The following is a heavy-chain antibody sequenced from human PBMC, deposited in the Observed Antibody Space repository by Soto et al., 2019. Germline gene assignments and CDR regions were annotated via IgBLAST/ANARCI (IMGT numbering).Heavy chain of an antibody. CDR1: GYTFTSYG. CDR2: ISAYNGNT. Sequence: ASVKVSCKASGYTFTSYGISWVRQAPGQGLEWMGWISAYNGNTNYAQKLQGRVTMTTDTSTSTAYMELRSLRSDDTDGYYCASDLLPSSYHHYTSPGGWFDPWGQGTLVTVSS. V-gene: IGHV1-18*01. J-gene: IGHJ5*02. D-gene: IGHD6-6*01. CDR3: ASDLLPSSYHHYTSPGGWFDP.